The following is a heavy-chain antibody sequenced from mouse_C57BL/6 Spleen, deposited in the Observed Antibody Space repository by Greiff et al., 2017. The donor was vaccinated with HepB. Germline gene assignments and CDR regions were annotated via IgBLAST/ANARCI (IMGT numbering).Heavy chain of an antibody. V-gene: IGHV1-22*01. CDR2: INPNNGGT. J-gene: IGHJ3*01. Sequence: VQLQQSGPELVKPGASVKMSCKASGYTSTDYNMHWVKQSHGKSLEWIGYINPNNGGTSYNQKFKGKATLTVNKSSSTAYMELRSLTSEDSAVYYCASNYYGSGWFAYWGQGTLVTVSA. D-gene: IGHD1-1*01. CDR1: GYTSTDYN. CDR3: ASNYYGSGWFAY.